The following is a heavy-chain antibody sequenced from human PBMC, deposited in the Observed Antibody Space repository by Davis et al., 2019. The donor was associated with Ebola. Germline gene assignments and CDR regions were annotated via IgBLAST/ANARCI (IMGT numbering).Heavy chain of an antibody. CDR1: GGSISSSNW. J-gene: IGHJ6*02. Sequence: MPSETLSLTYAVSGGSISSSNWRSWVRQPPGKGLEWIGSIYYSGSTYYNPSLKSRVTISVDTSKNQFSLKLSSVTAADTAVYYCARGRLAAAGTRYYYYYGMDVWGQGTTVTVSS. CDR2: IYYSGST. CDR3: ARGRLAAAGTRYYYYYGMDV. V-gene: IGHV4-39*01. D-gene: IGHD6-13*01.